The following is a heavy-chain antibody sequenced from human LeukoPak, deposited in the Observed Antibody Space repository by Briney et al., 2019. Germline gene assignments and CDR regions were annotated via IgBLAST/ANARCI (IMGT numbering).Heavy chain of an antibody. Sequence: PGGSLRLSCAASGFTISSYWMHWVRQAPGKGLVWVSHVNSDGSNTNYADSVKGRFTISRDNAKNTLYLQMNSLRAEDTAVYYCAKDRYVYYYMDVWGKGTTVTISS. CDR1: GFTISSYW. CDR2: VNSDGSNT. V-gene: IGHV3-74*01. CDR3: AKDRYVYYYMDV. D-gene: IGHD3-16*01. J-gene: IGHJ6*03.